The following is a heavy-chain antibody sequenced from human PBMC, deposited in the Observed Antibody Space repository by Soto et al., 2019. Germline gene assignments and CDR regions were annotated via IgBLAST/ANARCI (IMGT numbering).Heavy chain of an antibody. D-gene: IGHD4-17*01. CDR3: ARASDEYGDIYFDD. Sequence: ASVKVSCKASGYTFTGYYMHWVRQAPGQGLEWMGWINPNSGGTNYAQKFQGWVTMTRDTSISTAYMELSRLRSDDTAVYYCARASDEYGDIYFDDWGQGTLVTVSS. J-gene: IGHJ4*02. V-gene: IGHV1-2*04. CDR2: INPNSGGT. CDR1: GYTFTGYY.